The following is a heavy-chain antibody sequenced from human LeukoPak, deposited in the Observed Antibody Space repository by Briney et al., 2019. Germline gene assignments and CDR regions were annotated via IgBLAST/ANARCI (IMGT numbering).Heavy chain of an antibody. D-gene: IGHD2-2*03. CDR3: ARVGYCSSTSCNYYYYGMDV. J-gene: IGHJ6*02. V-gene: IGHV3-33*08. CDR1: GFTFSSYA. CDR2: IWYDGSNK. Sequence: PGGSLRLSCAASGFTFSSYAMSWVRQAPGKGLEWVAVIWYDGSNKYYADSVKGRFTISRDNSKNTLYLQMNSLRAEDTAVYYCARVGYCSSTSCNYYYYGMDVWGQGTTVTVSS.